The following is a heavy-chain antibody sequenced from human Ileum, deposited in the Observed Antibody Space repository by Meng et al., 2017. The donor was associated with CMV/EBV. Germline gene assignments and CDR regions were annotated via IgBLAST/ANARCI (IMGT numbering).Heavy chain of an antibody. Sequence: ASVKVSCKASGYTFTAYEIYWARQAPGQGLEWVAWINTNSGATNSAQNFQGRVTMTRDTSTSTAYMELNNLKSDDTAVYYCARNGGGLDVWGQGTTVTVSS. V-gene: IGHV1-2*02. D-gene: IGHD3-10*01. CDR3: ARNGGGLDV. CDR1: GYTFTAYE. CDR2: INTNSGAT. J-gene: IGHJ6*02.